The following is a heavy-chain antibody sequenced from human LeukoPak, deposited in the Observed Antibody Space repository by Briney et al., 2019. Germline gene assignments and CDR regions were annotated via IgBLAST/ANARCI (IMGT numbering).Heavy chain of an antibody. CDR2: IYDSGTT. J-gene: IGHJ3*02. V-gene: IGHV4-39*01. CDR3: ATHRRSGSGGSENAFEI. Sequence: SETLSLTCTVSGDSTSSSTYYWDCLRQAPGKELDWIGNIYDSGTTHYNPSLKRRVTISGDTSKNQCSLKLNSVTAADTAIYYCATHRRSGSGGSENAFEIWGQGTMVTVSS. D-gene: IGHD5-12*01. CDR1: GDSTSSSTYY.